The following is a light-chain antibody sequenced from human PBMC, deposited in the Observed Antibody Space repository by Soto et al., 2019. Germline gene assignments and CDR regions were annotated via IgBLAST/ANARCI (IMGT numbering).Light chain of an antibody. Sequence: QSVLTQPASVSGSPGQSITISCTGTRRDIGIYHLVSWFQKHPGEAPKVIIYEAVKRPSGVSDRFSGSRSGNTASLTISGLQPEDEAHYYCYSYAGSQTFVFGTGTKVTVL. CDR3: YSYAGSQTFV. CDR1: RRDIGIYHL. V-gene: IGLV2-23*01. CDR2: EAV. J-gene: IGLJ1*01.